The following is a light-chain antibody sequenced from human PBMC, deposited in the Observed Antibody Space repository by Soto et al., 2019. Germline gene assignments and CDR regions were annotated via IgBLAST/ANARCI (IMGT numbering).Light chain of an antibody. CDR2: EGS. J-gene: IGLJ1*01. V-gene: IGLV2-23*01. CDR1: SSDVGSYNL. Sequence: QSALTQPASVSGSPGQSITISCTGTSSDVGSYNLVSWYQQHPGKAPKLMIYEGSKRPSGVSNRFSGSKSGNTASLTISGLQAKDDADYYCCSYAGSSTYVFGAGTKLTV. CDR3: CSYAGSSTYV.